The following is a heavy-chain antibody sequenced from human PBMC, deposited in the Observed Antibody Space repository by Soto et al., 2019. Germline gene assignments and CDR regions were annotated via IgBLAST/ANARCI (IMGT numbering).Heavy chain of an antibody. D-gene: IGHD4-17*01. J-gene: IGHJ1*01. Sequence: SVKVSCKASGGTFSSYTISWVRQAPGQGLEWMGRIIPILGIANYAQKFQGRVTITADKSTSTAYMELSSLRSEDTAVYYCARGSCGGDYGVPELLSYCGQGTLVPVSS. CDR1: GGTFSSYT. CDR3: ARGSCGGDYGVPELLSY. CDR2: IIPILGIA. V-gene: IGHV1-69*02.